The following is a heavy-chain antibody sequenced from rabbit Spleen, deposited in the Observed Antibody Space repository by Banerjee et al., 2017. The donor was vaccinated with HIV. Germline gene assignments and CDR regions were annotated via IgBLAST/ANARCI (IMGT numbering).Heavy chain of an antibody. CDR3: ARGEHFSVGFSAFAIYLDL. J-gene: IGHJ4*01. CDR2: IDTGSGST. D-gene: IGHD6-1*01. V-gene: IGHV1S40*01. Sequence: QSVEESGGDLVKPGASLTLTCKASGFDFTVTYYMCWVRQAPGKGLEWIACIDTGSGSTDYASWVNGRFTISKTSSTTVDLKMTSLTAADTATYFCARGEHFSVGFSAFAIYLDLWGPGTLVTVS. CDR1: GFDFTVTYY.